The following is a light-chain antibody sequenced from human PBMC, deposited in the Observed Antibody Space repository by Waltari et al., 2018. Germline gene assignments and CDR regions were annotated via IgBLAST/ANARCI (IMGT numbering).Light chain of an antibody. V-gene: IGLV2-14*03. CDR1: SSDVGGYNY. J-gene: IGLJ2*01. CDR2: DVN. Sequence: QSALTQPASVSGSPGQSITISCTGTSSDVGGYNYVSWYQHHPGKAPKIMIYDVNDRPSGVYKRCSGAKAGNTASLTISGLQAEDEADYYCSSYRRSDIVVFGGGTKLTVL. CDR3: SSYRRSDIVV.